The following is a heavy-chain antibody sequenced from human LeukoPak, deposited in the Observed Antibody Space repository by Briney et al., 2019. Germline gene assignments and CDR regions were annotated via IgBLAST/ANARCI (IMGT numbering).Heavy chain of an antibody. D-gene: IGHD3-10*01. CDR3: AQDGQLRGIIPHYFDS. Sequence: GGSLRLSCAPSGFTFSSFPLTWVRQRPGKGLEWVSTISGSTTRTYYTDSVKGRFTISRDMSNSTLFLQMNSLRVEDTAVYYCAQDGQLRGIIPHYFDSWGQGTLVTVSS. CDR1: GFTFSSFP. CDR2: ISGSTTRT. J-gene: IGHJ4*02. V-gene: IGHV3-23*01.